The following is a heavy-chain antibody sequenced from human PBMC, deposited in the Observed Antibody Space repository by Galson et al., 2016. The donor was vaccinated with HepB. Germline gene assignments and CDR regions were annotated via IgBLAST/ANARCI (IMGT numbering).Heavy chain of an antibody. CDR3: ARGLQPWVVGDIDY. CDR2: ITYDGSNK. D-gene: IGHD6-19*01. V-gene: IGHV3-30-3*01. J-gene: IGHJ4*02. Sequence: SLRLSCAASGFTFSSYAMHWVRQAPGEGLEWVAVITYDGSNKFYADSVKGRFTISRDNSKNTMYLQMNSLRAEDTALYYCARGLQPWVVGDIDYWSQGSLVTVSS. CDR1: GFTFSSYA.